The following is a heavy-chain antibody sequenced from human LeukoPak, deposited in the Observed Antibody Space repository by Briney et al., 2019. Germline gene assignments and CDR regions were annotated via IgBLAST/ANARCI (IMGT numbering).Heavy chain of an antibody. Sequence: GGSLRLSCAASGFTFSSYAMSWVRQAPGKGLEWVSAISGSGGSTYYADSVKGRFTISRDNSKNTLYLKMNSLRAEDTAVYYCAKGGYYYGSGSYLMGWWAFDIWGQGTMVTVSS. V-gene: IGHV3-23*01. CDR3: AKGGYYYGSGSYLMGWWAFDI. D-gene: IGHD3-10*01. CDR2: ISGSGGST. CDR1: GFTFSSYA. J-gene: IGHJ3*02.